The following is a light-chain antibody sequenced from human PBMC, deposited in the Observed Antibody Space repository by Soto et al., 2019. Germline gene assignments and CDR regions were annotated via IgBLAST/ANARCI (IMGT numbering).Light chain of an antibody. CDR1: SSDVGGYNY. V-gene: IGLV2-14*03. Sequence: SGLTQPASVTGSPGQSMTISCPGTSSDVGGYNYVSWYQHHPGKAPKLMIYDVSNRPSGVSNRFSGSKSGNTASLTISGLQPEDEADYYCSSYTTSNTRQIVFGTGTKVTVL. CDR3: SSYTTSNTRQIV. CDR2: DVS. J-gene: IGLJ1*01.